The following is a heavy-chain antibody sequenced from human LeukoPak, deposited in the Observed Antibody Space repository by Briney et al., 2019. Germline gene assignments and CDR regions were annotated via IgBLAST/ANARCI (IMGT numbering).Heavy chain of an antibody. CDR1: GFTVSSYG. CDR2: ISYDGSNK. CDR3: AKSTTVTQRGYFDY. J-gene: IGHJ4*02. Sequence: SGGSLRLSCAASGFTVSSYGMHWVRQAPAKGLEWVAIISYDGSNKYYADSVKGRFTISRDNSKNTLYLQMNSLRAEDTAVYYCAKSTTVTQRGYFDYWGQGTLVTVSS. D-gene: IGHD4-17*01. V-gene: IGHV3-30*18.